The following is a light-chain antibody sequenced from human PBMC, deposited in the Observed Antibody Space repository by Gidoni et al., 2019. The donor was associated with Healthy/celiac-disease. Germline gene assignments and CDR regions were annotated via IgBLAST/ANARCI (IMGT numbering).Light chain of an antibody. CDR1: QSVSSY. Sequence: EILLTQSPATLSLSPGERATLSCRPSQSVSSYFAWYQQKPGQAPRLLIYDASNRATGIPARFSGSGSGTDFTLTISSLEPEDFAVYYCQQRSNWPGPLTFGGGTKVEIK. CDR3: QQRSNWPGPLT. J-gene: IGKJ4*01. V-gene: IGKV3-11*01. CDR2: DAS.